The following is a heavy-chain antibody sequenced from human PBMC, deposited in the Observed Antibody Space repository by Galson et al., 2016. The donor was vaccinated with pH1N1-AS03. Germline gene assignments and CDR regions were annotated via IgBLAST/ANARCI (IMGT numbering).Heavy chain of an antibody. D-gene: IGHD6-19*01. J-gene: IGHJ4*02. V-gene: IGHV3-30-3*02. Sequence: SLRLSCAASGFAFSDYTMHWVRQAPGKGLEWVAVTSYNGRNKYYTDSVQGRFSISRDNSKNTLHLPMISLRDEHTAVYFCARSPSSACQNFDYWGQGALV. CDR2: TSYNGRNK. CDR3: ARSPSSACQNFDY. CDR1: GFAFSDYT.